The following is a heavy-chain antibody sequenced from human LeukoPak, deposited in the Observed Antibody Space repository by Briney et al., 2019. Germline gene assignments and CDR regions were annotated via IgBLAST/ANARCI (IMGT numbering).Heavy chain of an antibody. J-gene: IGHJ4*02. V-gene: IGHV3-7*03. CDR1: GFTFSDYW. CDR2: IRQDGNEK. CDR3: ARRYFDY. Sequence: GGSLRLSCAASGFTFSDYWMQWVRQAPGKGLEWVANIRQDGNEKYYVDSVRGRFTISRDNAKNSLYLQMNSLRAEDTAIYYCARRYFDYWGQGTLVTVSS.